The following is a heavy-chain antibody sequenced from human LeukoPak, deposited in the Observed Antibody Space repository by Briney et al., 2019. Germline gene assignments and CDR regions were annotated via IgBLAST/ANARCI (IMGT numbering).Heavy chain of an antibody. D-gene: IGHD4-11*01. CDR1: GFTFSSYS. Sequence: GGSRRLACIASGFTFSSYSMNWFRQAPGEGLEWVASISGGSSHIHYADSVKGRFTIFRDNAKNSLHLQMNSLRAEDTAVYYCARGGDYRNYASFSRNDYWGQGTLVTVSS. CDR2: ISGGSSHI. J-gene: IGHJ4*02. CDR3: ARGGDYRNYASFSRNDY. V-gene: IGHV3-21*01.